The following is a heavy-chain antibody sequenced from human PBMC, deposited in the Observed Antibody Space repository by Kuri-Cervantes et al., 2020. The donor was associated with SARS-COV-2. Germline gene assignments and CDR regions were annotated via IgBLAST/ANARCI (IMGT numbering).Heavy chain of an antibody. V-gene: IGHV4-39*01. J-gene: IGHJ5*02. Sequence: GSLRLSCTVSGGSINSSNYSWGWIRQPPGKGLEWIGSIFYSGSTYYNPSLKSRVTMSVDTSKKQFSLKLNSVTATDTAVYYCARGPGGYYDFWSGYPNWFDPWGQGTLVTVSS. D-gene: IGHD3-3*01. CDR3: ARGPGGYYDFWSGYPNWFDP. CDR1: GGSINSSNYS. CDR2: IFYSGST.